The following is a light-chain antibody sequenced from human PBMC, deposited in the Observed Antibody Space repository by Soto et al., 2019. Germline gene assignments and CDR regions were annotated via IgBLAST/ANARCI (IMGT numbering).Light chain of an antibody. CDR3: QQYGSSGT. V-gene: IGKV3-20*01. CDR2: GAS. Sequence: EIVLTQYPGTLSLSPGERAARSCRASQSVSNNYLAWYQQKPGQAPRLLIYGASNRATGIPDRFSGSGSGTDFTLTISRLEPEDFAVYYCQQYGSSGTFGQGTKVDVK. CDR1: QSVSNNY. J-gene: IGKJ1*01.